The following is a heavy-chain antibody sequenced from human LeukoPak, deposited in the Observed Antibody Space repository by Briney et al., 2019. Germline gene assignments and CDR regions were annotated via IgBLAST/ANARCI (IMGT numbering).Heavy chain of an antibody. J-gene: IGHJ4*02. D-gene: IGHD3-3*01. CDR1: GYTFTNFG. Sequence: ASVKVSCKASGYTFTNFGISWVRQAPGQGLEWMGWISAYNGNTNYAQKLQGRVTMTTDTSTSTAYMELRSLRSDDTAVYYCARVSDYDFWSGYYEAHDYFDYWGQGTLVTVSS. V-gene: IGHV1-18*01. CDR2: ISAYNGNT. CDR3: ARVSDYDFWSGYYEAHDYFDY.